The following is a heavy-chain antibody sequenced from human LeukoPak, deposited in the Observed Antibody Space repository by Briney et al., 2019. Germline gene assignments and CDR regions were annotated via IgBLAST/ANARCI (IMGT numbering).Heavy chain of an antibody. J-gene: IGHJ6*03. D-gene: IGHD3-10*01. CDR1: GFTFSSYS. CDR2: ISSSSSTI. CDR3: ARGRELLWFGELYYYYMEV. Sequence: PGGSLRLSCAASGFTFSSYSMNWVRQAPGKGLEWVSYISSSSSTIYYADSVKGRFTISRDNAKNSLYLQMNSLRAEDTAVYYCARGRELLWFGELYYYYMEVGGKGTTVTVSS. V-gene: IGHV3-48*01.